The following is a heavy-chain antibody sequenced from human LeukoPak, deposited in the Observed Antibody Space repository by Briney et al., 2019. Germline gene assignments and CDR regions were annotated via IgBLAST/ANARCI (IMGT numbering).Heavy chain of an antibody. D-gene: IGHD1-1*01. V-gene: IGHV3-30*02. CDR2: VRKDATEK. Sequence: GGSLRLSCAASGFIFTEYGMYWVRQAPSKGLEWVAFVRKDATEKKYADSVEGRFTISRDDSENTVYLKMNNLRVDDTAVYYCAKRSGPNSGPFDSWGQGTPVIVSS. CDR1: GFIFTEYG. CDR3: AKRSGPNSGPFDS. J-gene: IGHJ4*02.